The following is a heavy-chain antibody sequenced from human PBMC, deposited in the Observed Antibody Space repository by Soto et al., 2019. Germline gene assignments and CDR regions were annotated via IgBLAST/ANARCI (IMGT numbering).Heavy chain of an antibody. CDR3: ARDGAIAAAAHDFDY. Sequence: GASVKVSCKASGYTFTSYGISWVRQAPGQGLEWMGWISAYNGNTNYAQKLQGRVTMTTDTSTSTAYMELRSLRSDDTAVYYCARDGAIAAAAHDFDYWGQGTLVTVSS. V-gene: IGHV1-18*04. J-gene: IGHJ4*02. D-gene: IGHD6-13*01. CDR1: GYTFTSYG. CDR2: ISAYNGNT.